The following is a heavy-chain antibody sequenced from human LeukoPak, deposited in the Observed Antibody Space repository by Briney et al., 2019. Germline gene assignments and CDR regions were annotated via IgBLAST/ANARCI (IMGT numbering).Heavy chain of an antibody. CDR1: GASISSYY. CDR3: ARGTGYSSGWYSSQGGGYGMDV. J-gene: IGHJ6*02. CDR2: IYYSGSI. D-gene: IGHD6-19*01. V-gene: IGHV4-59*01. Sequence: SETLSLTCTVSGASISSYYWSWIRQPPGKELEWLGAIYYSGSIKYNPSLKSRVTMSVDTSKNQFSLKLSSVTAADTAVYYCARGTGYSSGWYSSQGGGYGMDVWGQGTTVTVFS.